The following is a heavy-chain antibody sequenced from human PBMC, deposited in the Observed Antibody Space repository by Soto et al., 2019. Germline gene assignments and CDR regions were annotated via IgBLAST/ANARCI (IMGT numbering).Heavy chain of an antibody. CDR2: IYYSGST. Sequence: SETLSLTCTVSGGSISSGDYYWSCIRQPPGKGLEWIGYIYYSGSTYYNPSLKSRVTISVDTSKNQFSLKLSSVTAADTAVYYCARDNILGILYGGMDVWGQGTTVTVSS. CDR3: ARDNILGILYGGMDV. D-gene: IGHD3-3*01. V-gene: IGHV4-30-4*01. J-gene: IGHJ6*02. CDR1: GGSISSGDYY.